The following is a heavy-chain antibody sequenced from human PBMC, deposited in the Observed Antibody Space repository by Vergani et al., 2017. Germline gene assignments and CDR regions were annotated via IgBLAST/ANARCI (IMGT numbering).Heavy chain of an antibody. Sequence: QVQLVQSGAEVKKPGASVKVSCKASGYTFTGYYMHWVRQAPGQGLEWMGWINPNSGGTNYAQKFQGRVTMTRDTSISTAYTELSRLRSDDTAVYYCARDISSRDGYNNFDYWGQGTLVTVSS. D-gene: IGHD5-24*01. CDR2: INPNSGGT. J-gene: IGHJ4*02. CDR1: GYTFTGYY. V-gene: IGHV1-2*02. CDR3: ARDISSRDGYNNFDY.